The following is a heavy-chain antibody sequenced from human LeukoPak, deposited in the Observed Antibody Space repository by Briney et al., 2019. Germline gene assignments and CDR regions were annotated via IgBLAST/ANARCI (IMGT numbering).Heavy chain of an antibody. CDR2: ISGSGGST. CDR3: AKDQSRGLRLGESSLFDY. Sequence: GASLRLSCAASGFTFSSYAMSWVRQAPGKGLEWVSAISGSGGSTYYADSVKGRFTISRDNSKNTLYLQMNSLRAEDTAVYYRAKDQSRGLRLGESSLFDYWGQGTLVTVSS. V-gene: IGHV3-23*01. CDR1: GFTFSSYA. J-gene: IGHJ4*02. D-gene: IGHD3-16*02.